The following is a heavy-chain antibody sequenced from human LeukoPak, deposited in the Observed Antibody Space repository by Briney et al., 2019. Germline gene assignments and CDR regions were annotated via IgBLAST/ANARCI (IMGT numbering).Heavy chain of an antibody. V-gene: IGHV1-46*01. CDR1: GYTFTSYC. J-gene: IGHJ3*02. CDR2: INPSGGST. Sequence: ASVKVSCKASGYTFTSYCMHWVRQAPGQGLEWMGIINPSGGSTSYAQKFQGRVTMTRDTSTSTVYMELSSLRSEDTAVYYCARPYSSSWGNDAFDIWGQGTMVTVSS. D-gene: IGHD6-13*01. CDR3: ARPYSSSWGNDAFDI.